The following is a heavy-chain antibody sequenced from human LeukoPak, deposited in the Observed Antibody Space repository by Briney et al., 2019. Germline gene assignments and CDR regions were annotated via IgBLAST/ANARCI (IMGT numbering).Heavy chain of an antibody. V-gene: IGHV3-48*01. CDR3: ARVQGSSDHMDV. Sequence: QHWGSLRLSCAASGFTFSSYSMNWVRQAPGKGLEWVSYISSSSSTIYYADSVKGRFTISRDNAKNSLYLQMNSLRAEDTAVYYCARVQGSSDHMDVWGKGTTVTVSS. D-gene: IGHD6-13*01. CDR2: ISSSSSTI. CDR1: GFTFSSYS. J-gene: IGHJ6*03.